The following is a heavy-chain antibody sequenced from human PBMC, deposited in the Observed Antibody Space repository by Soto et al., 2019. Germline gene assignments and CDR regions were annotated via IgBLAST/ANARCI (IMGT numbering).Heavy chain of an antibody. CDR3: ARGSWDDVSGHYYMDV. CDR2: IIPIFGTA. Sequence: ASVKVSCKASGGTFSSYAISWARQAPGQGLEWMGGIIPIFGTANYAQKFQGRVTITADESTSTAYMELSSLRSEDTAVYYCARGSWDDVSGHYYMDVWDKGTTVTVSS. CDR1: GGTFSSYA. D-gene: IGHD1-1*01. V-gene: IGHV1-69*13. J-gene: IGHJ6*03.